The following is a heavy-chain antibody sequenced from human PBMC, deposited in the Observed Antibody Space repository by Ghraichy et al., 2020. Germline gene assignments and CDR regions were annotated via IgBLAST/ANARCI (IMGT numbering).Heavy chain of an antibody. D-gene: IGHD1-1*01. J-gene: IGHJ3*02. CDR2: IRYDGSNK. CDR1: GFTFSSYG. V-gene: IGHV3-30*02. Sequence: GGSLRLSCAASGFTFSSYGMHWVRQAPGKGLEWVAFIRYDGSNKYYADSVKGRFSISRDKSKNTLYLQMNSLRAEDTAVYYCAKQLLPRLGSDAFDIWGQGTMFTGSS. CDR3: AKQLLPRLGSDAFDI.